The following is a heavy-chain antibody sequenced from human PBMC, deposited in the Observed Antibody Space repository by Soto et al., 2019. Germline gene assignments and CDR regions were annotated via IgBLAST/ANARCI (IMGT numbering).Heavy chain of an antibody. D-gene: IGHD3-3*01. CDR1: GGSFSGYY. V-gene: IGHV4-34*01. J-gene: IGHJ6*02. CDR2: INHSGST. Sequence: SETLSLTCAVYGGSFSGYYWSWIRQPPGKGLEWIGEINHSGSTNYNPSLKSRVTISVDTSKNQFSLKLSSVTAADTAVYYCARARGVYDFWSAYYYGMDVWSQGTTVTSP. CDR3: ARARGVYDFWSAYYYGMDV.